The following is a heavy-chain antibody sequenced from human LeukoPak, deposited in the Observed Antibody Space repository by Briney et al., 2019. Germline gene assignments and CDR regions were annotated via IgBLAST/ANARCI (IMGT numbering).Heavy chain of an antibody. CDR3: ARWYCSSTTCYHMDV. J-gene: IGHJ6*03. V-gene: IGHV4-4*02. D-gene: IGHD2/OR15-2a*01. Sequence: SETLSLTCAVSSGAISSNNWWWSWVRQPPGEGLEWIGEIYHSGSTNYNPTLRSRVTISVDTSKNQFSLNLSSVTAADTAVYYCARWYCSSTTCYHMDVWGKGTTVTVSS. CDR1: SGAISSNNW. CDR2: IYHSGST.